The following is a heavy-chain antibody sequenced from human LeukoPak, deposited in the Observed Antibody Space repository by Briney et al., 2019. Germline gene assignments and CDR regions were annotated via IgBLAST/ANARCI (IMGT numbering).Heavy chain of an antibody. V-gene: IGHV4-59*01. J-gene: IGHJ6*03. D-gene: IGHD6-13*01. CDR3: ARSRYSSSWPYTYYYYYYMDV. Sequence: SETLSLTCTVSGGSISGYYWSWIRQPPGKGLEWIGYIYYSGSTSYNPSLKSRVTISVDTSKNQFSLKLSSVTAADTAVYYCARSRYSSSWPYTYYYYYYMDVWGKGTTVTISS. CDR1: GGSISGYY. CDR2: IYYSGST.